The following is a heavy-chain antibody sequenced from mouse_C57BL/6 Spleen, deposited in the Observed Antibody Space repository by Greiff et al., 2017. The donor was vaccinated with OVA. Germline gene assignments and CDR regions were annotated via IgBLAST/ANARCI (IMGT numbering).Heavy chain of an antibody. CDR2: INPSTGGT. CDR3: ARLYYSNYYFDY. Sequence: VQLQQSGPELVKPGASVKISCKASGYSFTGYYMNWVKQSPEKSLEWIGEINPSTGGTTYNQKFKAKATLTVDKSSSTAYMHLKSLTSEDSAVYYCARLYYSNYYFDYWGQGTTLTVSS. D-gene: IGHD2-5*01. CDR1: GYSFTGYY. V-gene: IGHV1-42*01. J-gene: IGHJ2*01.